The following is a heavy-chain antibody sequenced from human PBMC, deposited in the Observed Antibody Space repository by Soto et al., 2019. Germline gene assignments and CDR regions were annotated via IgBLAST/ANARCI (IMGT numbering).Heavy chain of an antibody. D-gene: IGHD2-21*02. CDR1: GGSFSGYY. Sequence: QVQLQQWGAGLLKPSETLSLTCAVYGGSFSGYYWSWIRQPPGKGLECIGEIHHSGSTNYNPSLKSRVTISVDTSKIQFSLKLSSVTAADTAVYYCARGRHLAVVTAIYFDYWGQGTLVTVST. CDR2: IHHSGST. CDR3: ARGRHLAVVTAIYFDY. J-gene: IGHJ4*02. V-gene: IGHV4-34*01.